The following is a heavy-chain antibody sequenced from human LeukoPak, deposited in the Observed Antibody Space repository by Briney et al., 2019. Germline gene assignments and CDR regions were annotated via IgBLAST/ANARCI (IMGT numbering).Heavy chain of an antibody. V-gene: IGHV3-7*01. CDR1: GFTFSSYW. J-gene: IGHJ4*02. CDR3: ARGRRGLYFDY. Sequence: PGGSLRLSCAASGFTFSSYWMSWVRQAPGKGLEWVANIKQDGSEKYYVDSVKGRFTTSRDNAKNSLYLQMNSLRAEDTAVYYCARGRRGLYFDYWGQGTLVTVSS. CDR2: IKQDGSEK. D-gene: IGHD3-10*01.